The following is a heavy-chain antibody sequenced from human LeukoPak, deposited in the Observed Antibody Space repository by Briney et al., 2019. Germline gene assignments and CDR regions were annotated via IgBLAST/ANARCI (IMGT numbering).Heavy chain of an antibody. J-gene: IGHJ4*02. CDR2: ISCDGSNK. Sequence: GGSLRLSCAASGFTFSSYAMHWVRQAPGKGLEWVAVISCDGSNKYYADSVKGRFTISRDNSKNTLYLQMNSLRAEDTAVYYCARESGDGEHFDYWGQGTLVTVSS. D-gene: IGHD4-17*01. CDR1: GFTFSSYA. CDR3: ARESGDGEHFDY. V-gene: IGHV3-30-3*01.